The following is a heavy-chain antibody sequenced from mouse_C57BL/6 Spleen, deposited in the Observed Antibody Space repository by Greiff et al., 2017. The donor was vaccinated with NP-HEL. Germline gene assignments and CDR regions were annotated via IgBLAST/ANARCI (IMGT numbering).Heavy chain of an antibody. CDR3: ARGGPSDY. CDR1: GYTFTSYD. J-gene: IGHJ2*01. Sequence: VQRVESGPELVKPGASVKLSCKASGYTFTSYDINWVKQRPGQGLEWIGWIYPRDGSTKYNEKFKGKATLTVDTSSSTAYMELHSLTSEDSAVYCWARGGPSDYWGQGTTLTVSS. CDR2: IYPRDGST. V-gene: IGHV1-85*01.